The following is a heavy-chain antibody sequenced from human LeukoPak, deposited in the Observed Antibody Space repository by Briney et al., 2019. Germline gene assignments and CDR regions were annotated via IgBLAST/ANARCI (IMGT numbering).Heavy chain of an antibody. J-gene: IGHJ4*02. V-gene: IGHV4-59*08. CDR3: ARTMVRGVIIGPRNPYYFDY. D-gene: IGHD3-10*01. CDR1: GGSISSYY. Sequence: SETLSLTCTVSGGSISSYYWSWIRRPPGKGLEWIGYIYYSGSTNYNPSLKSRVTISVDTSKNQFSLKLSSVTAADTAVYYCARTMVRGVIIGPRNPYYFDYWGQGTLVTVSS. CDR2: IYYSGST.